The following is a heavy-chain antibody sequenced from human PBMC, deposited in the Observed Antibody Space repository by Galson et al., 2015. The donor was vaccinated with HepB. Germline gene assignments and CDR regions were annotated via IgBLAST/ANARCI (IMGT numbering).Heavy chain of an antibody. V-gene: IGHV1-18*04. CDR1: GYTFNNYD. CDR3: ARDKSSSWELRLDP. CDR2: ISAKNGNA. J-gene: IGHJ5*02. Sequence: SVKVSCKASGYTFNNYDFSWVRQAPGQGLEWMGWISAKNGNANYPQKFQGRLTMTTDTSTSTAYMELRSLTSDDTAMYYCARDKSSSWELRLDPWGQGTLVIVSS. D-gene: IGHD6-13*01.